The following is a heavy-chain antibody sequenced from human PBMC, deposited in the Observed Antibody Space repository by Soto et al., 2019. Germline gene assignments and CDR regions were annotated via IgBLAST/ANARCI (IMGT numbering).Heavy chain of an antibody. CDR1: GFTFSNSD. Sequence: EVQLLESGGGLAQPGGSLRLSCEASGFTFSNSDMCWVRQAPGKGLEWIGSITTGGENSFYADSVKGRFTISRDNSKNTLYLQMNSLRVAHQAFYFFGKGGGGDHGDWGQGSPVAVSS. CDR3: GKGGGGDHGD. J-gene: IGHJ4*02. D-gene: IGHD3-16*01. V-gene: IGHV3-23*01. CDR2: ITTGGENS.